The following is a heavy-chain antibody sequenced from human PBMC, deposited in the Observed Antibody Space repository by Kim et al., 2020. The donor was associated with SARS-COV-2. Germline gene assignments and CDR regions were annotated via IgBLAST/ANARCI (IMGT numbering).Heavy chain of an antibody. CDR1: GGTFSSYA. CDR3: ARDFSTDITMVRGVLAGGRNWFDP. CDR2: IIPILGIA. V-gene: IGHV1-69*04. J-gene: IGHJ5*02. D-gene: IGHD3-10*01. Sequence: SVKVSCKASGGTFSSYAISWVRQAPGQGLEWMGRIIPILGIANYAQKFQGRVTITADKSTSTAYMELSSLRSEDTAVYYCARDFSTDITMVRGVLAGGRNWFDPWGQGTLVTVSS.